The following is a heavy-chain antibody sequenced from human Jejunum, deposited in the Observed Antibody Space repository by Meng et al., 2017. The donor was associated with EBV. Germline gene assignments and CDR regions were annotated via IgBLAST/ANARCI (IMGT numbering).Heavy chain of an antibody. CDR1: GFTFSGST. CDR3: VSAWVDP. Sequence: VEVVEARGGVVQPGGSLNLSCAASGFTFSGSTMHWARQASGKGRGWVGRIRSKAYSSATAYAASVKGRFTISRDDSKNTVYLQMNSLTTEDTAMYYCVSAWVDPWGQGTLVTVSS. J-gene: IGHJ5*02. V-gene: IGHV3-73*02. CDR2: IRSKAYSSAT.